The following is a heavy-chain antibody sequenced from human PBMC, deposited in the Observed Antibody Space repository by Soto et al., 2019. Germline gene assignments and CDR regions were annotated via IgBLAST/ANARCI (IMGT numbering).Heavy chain of an antibody. CDR2: TYYRSKWYN. D-gene: IGHD1-26*01. CDR3: ARSYTGIVGATVYYYYGMDV. Sequence: PSQTLSLTCAISGDSVSSNSAAWNWIRQSPSRGLEWLGRTYYRSKWYNDYAVSVKSRITINPDTSKNQFSLQLNSVTPEDTAVYYCARSYTGIVGATVYYYYGMDVWGQGITVTVSS. V-gene: IGHV6-1*01. CDR1: GDSVSSNSAA. J-gene: IGHJ6*02.